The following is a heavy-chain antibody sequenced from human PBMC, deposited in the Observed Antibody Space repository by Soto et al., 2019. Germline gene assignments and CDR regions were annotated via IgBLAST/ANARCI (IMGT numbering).Heavy chain of an antibody. V-gene: IGHV1-18*04. Sequence: GASVKVSCKASGYTFTRYGSSWVRQAPGQGLEWMGWINLNNGKTDYQRRLQGRVTMTTDTYTTTVYMELRNLRPDDTAMYYCARDPPALYQFDYRGQGTLVTVS. CDR3: ARDPPALYQFDY. CDR1: GYTFTRYG. CDR2: INLNNGKT. J-gene: IGHJ4*02. D-gene: IGHD3-16*02.